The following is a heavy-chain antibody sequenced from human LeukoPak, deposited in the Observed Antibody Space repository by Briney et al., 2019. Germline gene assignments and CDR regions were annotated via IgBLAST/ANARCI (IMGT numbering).Heavy chain of an antibody. D-gene: IGHD3-10*01. J-gene: IGHJ4*02. CDR1: GFTFSSYW. CDR2: ISYDGSNK. V-gene: IGHV3-30*18. CDR3: AKGLTMVRVLGNFDY. Sequence: PGGSLRLSCAASGFTFSSYWMHWVRQAPGKGLEWVAVISYDGSNKYYADSVKGRFTISRDHSNNTLYLQMNSLTAEDTAVYYCAKGLTMVRVLGNFDYWGQGTLVTVSS.